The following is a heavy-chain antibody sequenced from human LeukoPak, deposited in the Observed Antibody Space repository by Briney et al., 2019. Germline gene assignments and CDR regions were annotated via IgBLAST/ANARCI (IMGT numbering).Heavy chain of an antibody. CDR3: TRSITIFGETDAFDI. CDR1: GFTFGDYA. D-gene: IGHD3-3*01. V-gene: IGHV3-49*04. CDR2: IRSKAYGGTT. Sequence: GGSLRLSCTASGFTFGDYAMSWVRQAPGEGLEWVGFIRSKAYGGTTEYAASVKGRFTISRDDSKSIAYLQMNSLKTEDTAVYYCTRSITIFGETDAFDIWGQGTMVTVSS. J-gene: IGHJ3*02.